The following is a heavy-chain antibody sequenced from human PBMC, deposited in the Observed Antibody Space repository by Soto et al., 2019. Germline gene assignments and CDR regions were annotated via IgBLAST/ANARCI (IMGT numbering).Heavy chain of an antibody. J-gene: IGHJ6*02. CDR1: GFTFSTYS. Sequence: GESLKISCAASGFTFSTYSMHWVRQAPGEGLEWVVFISYDGINKYYVDSVKGRFTISRDNSKNTVYLEMKSLRPEDTAVYYCARDQKYGASADDYYYAMDVWGQGTTVTVSS. D-gene: IGHD4-17*01. CDR3: ARDQKYGASADDYYYAMDV. V-gene: IGHV3-30-3*01. CDR2: ISYDGINK.